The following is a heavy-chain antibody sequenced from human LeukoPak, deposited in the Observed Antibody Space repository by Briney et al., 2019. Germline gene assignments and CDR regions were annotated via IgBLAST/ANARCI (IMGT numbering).Heavy chain of an antibody. CDR1: GFTFSSYG. D-gene: IGHD2-15*01. J-gene: IGHJ4*02. V-gene: IGHV3-30*03. Sequence: GGSLRLSCAASGFTFSSYGMHWVRQAPGKGLEWVAVISYDRSKKYYADSVKGRFTISRDNSKNTVYLQMNSLTTEDTAMYYCARDQSSGGRWLDYWGRGTLVTVSS. CDR2: ISYDRSKK. CDR3: ARDQSSGGRWLDY.